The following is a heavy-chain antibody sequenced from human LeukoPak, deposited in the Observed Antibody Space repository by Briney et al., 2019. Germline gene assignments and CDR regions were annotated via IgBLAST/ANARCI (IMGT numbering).Heavy chain of an antibody. CDR2: INPSGGST. J-gene: IGHJ4*02. Sequence: ASVKVSCKASGYTFTSYYMHWVRQAPGQGLGWMGIINPSGGSTSYAQKFQGRVTMTRDTSTSTVYMELSSLRSEDTAVYYCARVLSWRLCLHYWGQGTLVTVSS. V-gene: IGHV1-46*01. D-gene: IGHD6-13*01. CDR3: ARVLSWRLCLHY. CDR1: GYTFTSYY.